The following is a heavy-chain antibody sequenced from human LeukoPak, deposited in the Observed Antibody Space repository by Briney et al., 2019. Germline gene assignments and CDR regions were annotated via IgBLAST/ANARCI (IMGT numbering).Heavy chain of an antibody. CDR1: GGTFSSYA. V-gene: IGHV1-69*04. CDR2: IIPILGIA. CDR3: ARARRDGYKLSGRYHWFDP. J-gene: IGHJ5*02. D-gene: IGHD5-24*01. Sequence: SVKVSCKASGGTFSSYAISWVRQAPGQGLEWMGRIIPILGIANYAQKFQGRVTITADKSTSTAYMELSSLRSEDTAVYYCARARRDGYKLSGRYHWFDPWGQGTLVTVSS.